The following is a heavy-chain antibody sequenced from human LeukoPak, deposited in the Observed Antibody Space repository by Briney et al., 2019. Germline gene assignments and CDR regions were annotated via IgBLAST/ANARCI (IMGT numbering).Heavy chain of an antibody. D-gene: IGHD3-10*01. Sequence: PSETLSLTCTVSGGSMNSYYWSWIRQPPGRGLEWIGYIYYSGSTNYNPSLKSRVTISVDTSKNQFSLKLSSVTAADTAVYYCARVGGSGSYFRYGMDVWGQGTTVTVSS. V-gene: IGHV4-59*01. J-gene: IGHJ6*02. CDR3: ARVGGSGSYFRYGMDV. CDR1: GGSMNSYY. CDR2: IYYSGST.